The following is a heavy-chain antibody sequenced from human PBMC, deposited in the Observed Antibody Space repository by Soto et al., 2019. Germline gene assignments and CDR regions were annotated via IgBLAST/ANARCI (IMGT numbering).Heavy chain of an antibody. CDR1: GGSISSGGYS. V-gene: IGHV4-30-2*01. J-gene: IGHJ4*02. Sequence: TLSLTCAGSGGSISSGGYSWSWIRQPPGKGLEWIWYIYHSGSTYYNPSLKSRVTISVDRSKNQFYLKLSSVTAADTAVYNCARVPLKTGYDCSRYYFGYWGQGTLVTVSS. CDR2: IYHSGST. CDR3: ARVPLKTGYDCSRYYFGY. D-gene: IGHD3-22*01.